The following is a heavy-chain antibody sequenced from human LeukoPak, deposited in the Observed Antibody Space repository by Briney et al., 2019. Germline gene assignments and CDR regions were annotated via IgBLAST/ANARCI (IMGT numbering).Heavy chain of an antibody. CDR1: GFTFSSYS. CDR3: ARVVRRAHIAVAVRHYYGMDV. CDR2: ISYDGSNK. V-gene: IGHV3-30*03. J-gene: IGHJ6*02. Sequence: GGSLRLSCAASGFTFSSYSMNWVRQAPGKGLEWVAVISYDGSNKYYADSVKGRFTISRDNSKNTLYLQMNSLRAEDTAVYYCARVVRRAHIAVAVRHYYGMDVWGQGTTVTVSS. D-gene: IGHD6-19*01.